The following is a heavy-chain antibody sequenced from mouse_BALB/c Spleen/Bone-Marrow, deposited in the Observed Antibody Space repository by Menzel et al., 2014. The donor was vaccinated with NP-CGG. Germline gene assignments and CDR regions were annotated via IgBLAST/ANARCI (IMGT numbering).Heavy chain of an antibody. D-gene: IGHD2-3*01. J-gene: IGHJ1*01. CDR3: ARRGYDNSYWYFGV. CDR2: ISTGGSQT. Sequence: EVMLGESGGDLVKPGGSLKLSCAASGFTFSSYGMSWVRQTPDKRLEWVATISTGGSQTYYTDSVKGRFTISRDNAKNTLYLQMSSLKSEDSAIYYCARRGYDNSYWYFGVWGAGTTVTVSS. V-gene: IGHV5-6*02. CDR1: GFTFSSYG.